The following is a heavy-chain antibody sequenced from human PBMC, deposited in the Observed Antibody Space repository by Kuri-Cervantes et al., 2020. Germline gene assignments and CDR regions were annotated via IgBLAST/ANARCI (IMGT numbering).Heavy chain of an antibody. J-gene: IGHJ4*02. CDR1: GYTFTSYD. CDR2: MNPNSGNT. CDR3: ARETTCGGDCYLFDY. V-gene: IGHV1-8*01. D-gene: IGHD2-21*01. Sequence: ASVKVSCKASGYTFTSYDINWVRQATGQGLEWMGWMNPNSGNTGYAQKFQGRVTMTTDTSTSTAYMELRSLRSDDTAVYYCARETTCGGDCYLFDYWGQGTLVTVSS.